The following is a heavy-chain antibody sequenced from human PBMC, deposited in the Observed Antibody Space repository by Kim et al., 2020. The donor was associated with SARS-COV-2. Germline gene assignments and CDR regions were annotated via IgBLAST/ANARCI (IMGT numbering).Heavy chain of an antibody. D-gene: IGHD3-10*01. V-gene: IGHV5-10-1*01. CDR3: ARHRYYGSGSYFDY. J-gene: IGHJ4*02. Sequence: TPSFQSHVTISAEKSISTAYLQWSSLKASDTAMYYCARHRYYGSGSYFDYWGQGTLVTVSS.